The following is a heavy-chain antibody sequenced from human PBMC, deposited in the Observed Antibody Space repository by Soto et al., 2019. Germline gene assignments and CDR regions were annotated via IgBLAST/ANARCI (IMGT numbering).Heavy chain of an antibody. V-gene: IGHV1-3*01. CDR3: ARKNDENEDAFDI. Sequence: QVQLVQSGAEVKKPGASVKVSCKASGYTFTSYAMHWVRQAPGQRLEWMGWINAGNGNTKYSQKLQGRVTMTTETSTSTAYMELRSLRSDDTAVYYCARKNDENEDAFDIWGQGTMVTVSS. J-gene: IGHJ3*02. CDR1: GYTFTSYA. CDR2: INAGNGNT. D-gene: IGHD1-1*01.